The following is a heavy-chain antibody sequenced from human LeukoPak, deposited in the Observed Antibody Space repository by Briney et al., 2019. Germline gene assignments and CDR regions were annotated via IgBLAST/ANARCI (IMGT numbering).Heavy chain of an antibody. D-gene: IGHD2-15*01. V-gene: IGHV1-24*01. J-gene: IGHJ3*02. CDR1: GYTLTELS. CDR3: ARHPIYCSGGSCYTGDAFDI. CDR2: FDPEDGET. Sequence: ASVKVSCKVSGYTLTELSMHWVRQAPGKGLEWMGGFDPEDGETIYAQKFQGRVTMTEDTSTDTAYMELSSLRSEDTAVYYCARHPIYCSGGSCYTGDAFDIWGQGTMVTVSS.